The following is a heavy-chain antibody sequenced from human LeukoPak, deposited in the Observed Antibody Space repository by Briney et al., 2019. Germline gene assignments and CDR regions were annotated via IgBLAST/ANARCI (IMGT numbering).Heavy chain of an antibody. J-gene: IGHJ4*02. CDR2: ISYDGSNK. V-gene: IGHV3-30*04. D-gene: IGHD2-15*01. CDR3: ARQVVSSFPVFDY. CDR1: GFTFSSYA. Sequence: GGSLRLSCAASGFTFSSYAMHWVRQAPGKGLEWVAVISYDGSNKYYADSVKGRFTISRDNSKNTLYLQMNSLRAEDTAVYYCARQVVSSFPVFDYWGQGTLVTVSS.